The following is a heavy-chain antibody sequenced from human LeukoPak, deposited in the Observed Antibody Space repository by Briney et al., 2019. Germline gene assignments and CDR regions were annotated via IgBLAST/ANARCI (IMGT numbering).Heavy chain of an antibody. CDR2: ISYDGSDE. J-gene: IGHJ4*02. Sequence: PGGSLRLSCAPSGFTFSDYAMHWVRQAPGKGLEWLAVISYDGSDEDYADSVKGRFAISRDNSKNALFLQMNSLRTEDTAVYYCARRAGAYSHPYDYWGQGTLVTVSS. D-gene: IGHD4/OR15-4a*01. CDR1: GFTFSDYA. CDR3: ARRAGAYSHPYDY. V-gene: IGHV3-30*09.